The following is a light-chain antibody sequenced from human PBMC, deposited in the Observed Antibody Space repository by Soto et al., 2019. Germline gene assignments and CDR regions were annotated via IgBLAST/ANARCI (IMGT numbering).Light chain of an antibody. J-gene: IGKJ3*01. V-gene: IGKV1-33*01. CDR1: QHISTY. CDR2: DAS. CDR3: KQYDDLPPT. Sequence: DIQMTQSPSSLSASVGDRVTITCQASQHISTYLNWFQQKPGKAPELLIYDASNLVPGVPSRFSGSGSGKDFTFTISSLQPEDLDKYYCKQYDDLPPTFGPGTKVDIK.